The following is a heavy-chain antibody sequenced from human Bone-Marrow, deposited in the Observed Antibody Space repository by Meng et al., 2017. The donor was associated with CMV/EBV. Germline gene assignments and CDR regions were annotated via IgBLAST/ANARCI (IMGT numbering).Heavy chain of an antibody. Sequence: GESLKISCAASGFTFSSYEMNWVRQAPGKGLERVSYISSSGSTIYYADSVKGRFTISRDNAKNSLYLQMNSLRAEDTAVYYCARLNYDFWSGYSDYWGQGTLVTVSS. CDR2: ISSSGSTI. D-gene: IGHD3-3*01. CDR1: GFTFSSYE. V-gene: IGHV3-48*03. J-gene: IGHJ4*02. CDR3: ARLNYDFWSGYSDY.